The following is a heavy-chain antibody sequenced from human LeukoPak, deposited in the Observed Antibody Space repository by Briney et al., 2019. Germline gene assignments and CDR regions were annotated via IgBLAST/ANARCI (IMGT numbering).Heavy chain of an antibody. CDR2: ISYDGSNN. Sequence: PTGGSLRLSCAASGFTFSSYGMHWVRQAPGKGLEWVAVISYDGSNNYYADSVKGRFTISRDNSKNTLYLQMNSLRAEDTAVYYCAIDRTDLPYWGQGTLVTVSS. J-gene: IGHJ4*02. CDR1: GFTFSSYG. V-gene: IGHV3-30*03. CDR3: AIDRTDLPY.